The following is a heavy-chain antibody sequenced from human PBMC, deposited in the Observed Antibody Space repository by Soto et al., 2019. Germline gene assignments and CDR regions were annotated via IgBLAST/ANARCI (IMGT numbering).Heavy chain of an antibody. CDR3: ARGSMIFGVVALSNWLDP. Sequence: SETLSLTCGVNGGSFSGYSWTWIRQPPGKGLEWVGEINHSGGTKYNPSHKSRVYISVDSTKNQFSLKVTSVTSADTAVYYCARGSMIFGVVALSNWLDPWGQGTLVTVSS. J-gene: IGHJ5*02. V-gene: IGHV4-34*01. CDR2: INHSGGT. D-gene: IGHD3-3*01. CDR1: GGSFSGYS.